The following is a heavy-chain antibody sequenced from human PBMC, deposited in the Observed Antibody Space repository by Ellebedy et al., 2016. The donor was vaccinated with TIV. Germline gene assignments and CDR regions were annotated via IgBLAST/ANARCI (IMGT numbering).Heavy chain of an antibody. CDR1: GFTFSNAW. CDR3: TTASRGRSYGYLYDAFDI. J-gene: IGHJ3*02. CDR2: IKRKTDGGTT. Sequence: GESLKISCAASGFTFSNAWMSWVRQAPGKGLEWVGRIKRKTDGGTTDYAAPVKGRLTISRDDSKNTLYLQMNSLKTEDTAVYYCTTASRGRSYGYLYDAFDIWGQGTMVTVSS. V-gene: IGHV3-15*01. D-gene: IGHD5-18*01.